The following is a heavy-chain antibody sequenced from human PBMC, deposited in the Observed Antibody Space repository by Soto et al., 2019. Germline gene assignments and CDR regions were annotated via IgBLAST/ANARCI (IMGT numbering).Heavy chain of an antibody. Sequence: EVQLLESGGGLVQPGGSLRLSCAASGFTFSNYAMSWVRQAPGKGLEWVSAISGSGGSTYYADSVKGRFTISRDNSKNTLYLQMNSLRAEDTVVYYCAKDRAYDFWSGYSDYWGQGTLVTVSS. CDR3: AKDRAYDFWSGYSDY. J-gene: IGHJ4*02. V-gene: IGHV3-23*01. CDR2: ISGSGGST. CDR1: GFTFSNYA. D-gene: IGHD3-3*01.